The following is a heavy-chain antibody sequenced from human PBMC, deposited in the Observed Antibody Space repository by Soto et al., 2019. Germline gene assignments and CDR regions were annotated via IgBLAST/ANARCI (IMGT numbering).Heavy chain of an antibody. Sequence: QVQLQGSGPRLVKPSETLSLTCTVSGGSISTYYWTWIRQPPGKGLEWIGYISYSGSTNYNPSLKCRLTISLNTSKKHFSLNLSSVTAAETAVYYCARGTRATQYYYYFYGMDVWGQGTTVTVSS. CDR1: GGSISTYY. J-gene: IGHJ6*02. CDR3: ARGTRATQYYYYFYGMDV. V-gene: IGHV4-59*01. CDR2: ISYSGST.